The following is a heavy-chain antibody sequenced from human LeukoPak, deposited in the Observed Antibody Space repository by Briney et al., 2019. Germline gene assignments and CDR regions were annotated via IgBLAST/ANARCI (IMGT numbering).Heavy chain of an antibody. CDR2: VDPEDGET. J-gene: IGHJ5*02. CDR3: ATGGIAAAGTGNWFDP. D-gene: IGHD6-13*01. Sequence: ASVKVSCKVSGYTFTDYYMHWVKQAPGKGLEWMGLVDPEDGETICAEKFQGRVTITADTSTDTAYMELSSLRSEDTAVYYCATGGIAAAGTGNWFDPWGQGTLVTVSS. V-gene: IGHV1-69-2*01. CDR1: GYTFTDYY.